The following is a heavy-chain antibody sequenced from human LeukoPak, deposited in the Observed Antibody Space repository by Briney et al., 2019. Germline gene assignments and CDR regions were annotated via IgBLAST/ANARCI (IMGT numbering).Heavy chain of an antibody. Sequence: GGSLRLSCAASGFTFNSFAMSWVRQAPGKGLQWVSGISSGGDNTYYADSVKGRFTISRDSSKNTLYLQMDSLRAEDTVVYYCATDPNGDYVGGFDMRGQGTMVTVSS. CDR2: ISSGGDNT. J-gene: IGHJ3*02. V-gene: IGHV3-23*01. CDR3: ATDPNGDYVGGFDM. D-gene: IGHD4-17*01. CDR1: GFTFNSFA.